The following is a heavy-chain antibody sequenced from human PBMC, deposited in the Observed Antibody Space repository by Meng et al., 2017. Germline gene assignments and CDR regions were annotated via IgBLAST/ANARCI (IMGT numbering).Heavy chain of an antibody. Sequence: QVLLVGSGGGLVQPGGSLRLSCAGSGLTFSDYYMSWIRQAPGNGLEWGSYISSSGSTIYYAESVKGRFTISRDNAKNSLYLQMNSLRAEDTAVYYCARASVGVYFDLWGRGTLVTVSS. D-gene: IGHD2-15*01. CDR3: ARASVGVYFDL. J-gene: IGHJ2*01. V-gene: IGHV3-11*01. CDR1: GLTFSDYY. CDR2: ISSSGSTI.